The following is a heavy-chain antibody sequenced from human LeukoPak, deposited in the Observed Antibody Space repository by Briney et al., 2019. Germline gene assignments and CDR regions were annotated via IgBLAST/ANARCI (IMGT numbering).Heavy chain of an antibody. Sequence: SEALSLTCTVSGCSISSYYWSWIRQPPGKGLEWIGYIYYSGSTNYNPSLKSRVTISVDTSNNQFSLKLSSVTAADTAVYYCARGSGSYHPWGQGTLVTVSS. CDR3: ARGSGSYHP. J-gene: IGHJ5*02. CDR2: IYYSGST. CDR1: GCSISSYY. V-gene: IGHV4-59*01. D-gene: IGHD3-10*01.